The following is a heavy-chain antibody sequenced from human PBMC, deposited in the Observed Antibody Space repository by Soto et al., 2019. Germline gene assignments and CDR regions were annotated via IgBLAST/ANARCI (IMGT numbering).Heavy chain of an antibody. CDR2: IYSSGST. D-gene: IGHD6-19*01. V-gene: IGHV4-4*07. Sequence: SETLSLTCTVSGGSISSYYWSWIRQSAGKGLEWIGRIYSSGSTNYNASLMSRVTMSVDTSKNQSSLKLTSVTAADTAVYYCARESSGWYYFDYWGQGTLVTVSS. CDR1: GGSISSYY. J-gene: IGHJ4*02. CDR3: ARESSGWYYFDY.